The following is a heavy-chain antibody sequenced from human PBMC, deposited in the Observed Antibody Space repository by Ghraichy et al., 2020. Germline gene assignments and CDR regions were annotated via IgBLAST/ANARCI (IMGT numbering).Heavy chain of an antibody. D-gene: IGHD2-15*01. CDR2: ITEGGGGT. V-gene: IGHV3-23*01. Sequence: GESLNISCVASGFTFSNYAMNWVRQGPEKGLEWVSTITEGGGGTYHADSVKGRFAISRDSSKNTLYLQMDSLRVEDTAVYYCATRRPCSGGTCYGLDFWGQGTLVTVSS. CDR1: GFTFSNYA. J-gene: IGHJ4*02. CDR3: ATRRPCSGGTCYGLDF.